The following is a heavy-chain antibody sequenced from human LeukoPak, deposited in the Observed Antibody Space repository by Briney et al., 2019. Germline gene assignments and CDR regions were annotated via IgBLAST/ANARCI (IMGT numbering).Heavy chain of an antibody. J-gene: IGHJ5*02. CDR3: ARRLYYYGSGMDWFDP. CDR2: INHSGST. V-gene: IGHV4-34*01. CDR1: GGSFSGYY. D-gene: IGHD3-10*01. Sequence: SSETLSLTCAVYGGSFSGYYWSWIRQPPGKGLEWIGEINHSGSTNYNPSLKSRVTISVDTSKNQFSLKLSSVTAADTAVYYCARRLYYYGSGMDWFDPWGQGTLVTVSS.